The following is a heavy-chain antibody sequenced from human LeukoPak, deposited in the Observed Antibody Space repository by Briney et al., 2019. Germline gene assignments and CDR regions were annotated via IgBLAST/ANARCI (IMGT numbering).Heavy chain of an antibody. CDR1: GYTFTSYY. J-gene: IGHJ4*02. D-gene: IGHD3-9*01. CDR3: ARGESNYDILTGYLDY. Sequence: ASVKVSCKASGYTFTSYYMHWVRQAPGQGLEWMGIINPSGGSTSYAQKFQGRVTMTRDTSTSTVYMELSSLRSEDTGVYYCARGESNYDILTGYLDYWGQGTLVTVSS. V-gene: IGHV1-46*03. CDR2: INPSGGST.